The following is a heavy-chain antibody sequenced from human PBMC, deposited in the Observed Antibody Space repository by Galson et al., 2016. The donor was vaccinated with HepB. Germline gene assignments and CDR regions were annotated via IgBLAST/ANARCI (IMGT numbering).Heavy chain of an antibody. J-gene: IGHJ4*02. D-gene: IGHD1-14*01. Sequence: SLRLSCAASGFTFSCYMSWVRQAPGKGLEWVSYISTTSSYALYADSVKGRFTISRDNARNSLYLQMNSLRADDTAVYYCARNTPSPGNGAYFDYWGRGALVTVSS. V-gene: IGHV3-11*03. CDR1: GFTFSCY. CDR2: ISTTSSYA. CDR3: ARNTPSPGNGAYFDY.